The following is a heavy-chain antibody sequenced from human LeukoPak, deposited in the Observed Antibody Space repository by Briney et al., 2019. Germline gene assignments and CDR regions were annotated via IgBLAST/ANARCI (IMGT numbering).Heavy chain of an antibody. CDR3: ASLDSAHPSGVH. CDR2: MKRDGSEK. Sequence: GGSLRLSCEASTFTFIPGWMSWVRQAPGKGLECVAMMKRDGSEKLYMDSVRGRFTISRDNAKNSLYLQMDSLRDEDSALYYCASLDSAHPSGVHWGQGTLVTVSS. D-gene: IGHD5-18*01. CDR1: TFTFIPGW. J-gene: IGHJ4*02. V-gene: IGHV3-7*01.